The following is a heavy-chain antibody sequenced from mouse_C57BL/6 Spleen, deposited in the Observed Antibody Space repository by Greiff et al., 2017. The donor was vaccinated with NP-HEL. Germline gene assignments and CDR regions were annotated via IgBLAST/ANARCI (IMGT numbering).Heavy chain of an antibody. CDR1: GYTFTSYW. Sequence: QVQLKQPGAELVKPGASVKLSCKASGYTFTSYWMQWVKQRPGQGLEWIGEIDPSDSYTNYNQKFKGKATLTVDTSSSTAYMQLSSLTSEDSAVYYCARLPFDYWGQGTTLTVSS. CDR2: IDPSDSYT. J-gene: IGHJ2*01. V-gene: IGHV1-50*01. CDR3: ARLPFDY.